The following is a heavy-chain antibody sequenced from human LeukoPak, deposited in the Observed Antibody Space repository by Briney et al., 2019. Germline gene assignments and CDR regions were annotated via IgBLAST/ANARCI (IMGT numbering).Heavy chain of an antibody. J-gene: IGHJ3*02. CDR2: INHSGST. Sequence: SETLSLTCAVYGGSFSGYYWSWIRQPPGKGLEWIGEINHSGSTNYNPSLKSRVTISVDTSKNQFSLKLSSVTAADTAVYYCARYTAAAGKGLDAFDIWGQGTMVTVSS. V-gene: IGHV4-34*01. CDR1: GGSFSGYY. D-gene: IGHD6-13*01. CDR3: ARYTAAAGKGLDAFDI.